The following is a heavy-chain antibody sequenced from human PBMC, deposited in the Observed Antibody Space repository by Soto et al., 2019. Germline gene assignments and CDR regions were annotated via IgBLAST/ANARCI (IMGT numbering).Heavy chain of an antibody. CDR1: GGSISSYY. V-gene: IGHV4-59*01. J-gene: IGHJ3*02. Sequence: SETLSLTCTVSGGSISSYYWSWIRQPPGKGLEWIGYIYCSGSTNYNPSLKSRVTISVDTSKNQFSLKLSSVTAADTAVYYCARTKDYYDSSGYDIAFDIWGQGTMVTVSS. CDR2: IYCSGST. CDR3: ARTKDYYDSSGYDIAFDI. D-gene: IGHD3-22*01.